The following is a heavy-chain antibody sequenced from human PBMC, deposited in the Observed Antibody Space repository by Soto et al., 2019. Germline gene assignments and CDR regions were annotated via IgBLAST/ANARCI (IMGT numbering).Heavy chain of an antibody. CDR2: ISSSSSTI. CDR1: GFTFSSYS. D-gene: IGHD3-3*01. Sequence: PGGSLRLSCAASGFTFSSYSMNWVRQAPGKGLEWVSYISSSSSTIYYADSVKGRFTISRDNAKNSLYLQMNSLRAEDTAVYYCASLHQWEWPTFDYWGQGTLVTVAS. J-gene: IGHJ4*02. CDR3: ASLHQWEWPTFDY. V-gene: IGHV3-48*01.